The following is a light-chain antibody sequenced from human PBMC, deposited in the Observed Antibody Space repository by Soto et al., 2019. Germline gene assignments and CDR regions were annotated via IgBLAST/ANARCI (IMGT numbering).Light chain of an antibody. CDR2: EVS. J-gene: IGLJ1*01. CDR3: SSYTTISTYV. V-gene: IGLV2-14*01. CDR1: SSDIGAHNY. Sequence: QSVLTQPASLSGSPGQSITISCTGTSSDIGAHNYVSWYQQHPGKAPKLVIYEVSNRPSGISNRFSGFKAGNTASLTISGLQAEDEADYYCSSYTTISTYVFGNGTKVTVL.